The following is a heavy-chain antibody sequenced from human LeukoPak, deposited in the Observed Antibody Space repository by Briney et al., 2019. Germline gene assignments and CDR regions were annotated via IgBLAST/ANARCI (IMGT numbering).Heavy chain of an antibody. J-gene: IGHJ5*02. CDR2: LLDERRNN. CDR1: GFPFSAYA. V-gene: IGHV3-33*01. CDR3: ARASEGYATSNWFDP. D-gene: IGHD2-8*01. Sequence: PGGSLRLSCAASGFPFSAYAMHWVRQAPGEGLEWVAVLLDERRNNYANSVKGRFTISRDISKDTLYLQMDSLRAEDTAVYYCARASEGYATSNWFDPWGQGTLVTVSS.